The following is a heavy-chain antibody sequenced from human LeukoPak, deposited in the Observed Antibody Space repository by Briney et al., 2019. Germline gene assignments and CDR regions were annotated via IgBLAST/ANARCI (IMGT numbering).Heavy chain of an antibody. CDR2: IDQDGSVR. CDR1: GFTFSSFW. J-gene: IGHJ4*02. CDR3: ARDPGSSSFDY. V-gene: IGHV3-7*01. Sequence: PGGSLRLSCVASGFTFSSFWMSWVRQAPGKGPEFVANIDQDGSVRNYVDSVKGRFIISRDNAKNSLYPQMDSLRAEDTAVYFCARDPGSSSFDYWGLGTPVTVSS. D-gene: IGHD6-13*01.